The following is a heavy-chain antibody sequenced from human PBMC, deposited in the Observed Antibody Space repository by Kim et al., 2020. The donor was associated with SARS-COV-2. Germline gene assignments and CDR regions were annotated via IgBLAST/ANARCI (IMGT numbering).Heavy chain of an antibody. Sequence: SETLSLTCTVSGGSISSSSYYWGWIRQPPGKGLEWIGSIYYSGSTYYNLSLKSRVTISVDTSKNQFSLKLSSVTAADTAVYSCARGGMIAVPGKGWFDPWGQGTLVTVSS. CDR1: GGSISSSSYY. J-gene: IGHJ5*02. CDR3: ARGGMIAVPGKGWFDP. V-gene: IGHV4-39*07. D-gene: IGHD6-13*01. CDR2: IYYSGST.